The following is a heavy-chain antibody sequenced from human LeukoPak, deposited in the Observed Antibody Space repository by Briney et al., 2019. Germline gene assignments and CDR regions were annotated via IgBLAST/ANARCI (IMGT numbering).Heavy chain of an antibody. CDR2: MNTNSGNT. CDR1: GYTFTSYD. D-gene: IGHD3-3*01. V-gene: IGHV1-8*01. CDR3: ARERMLEWFTHMDV. J-gene: IGHJ6*03. Sequence: VSVKVSCKASGYTFTSYDINWVRQATGQGLEWMGWMNTNSGNTGYTQKFQGRVTMTRNTSISTTYMELSSLRSEDTAVYYCARERMLEWFTHMDVWGKGTTVTVSS.